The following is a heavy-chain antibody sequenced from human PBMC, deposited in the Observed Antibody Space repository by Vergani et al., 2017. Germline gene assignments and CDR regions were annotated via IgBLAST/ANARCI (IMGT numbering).Heavy chain of an antibody. CDR2: IVPILCIA. Sequence: QVQLVQSGAEVKKPGSSVKLSCKASGVTFSSYTISWVRQAPGQGLEWMGRIVPILCIANYAQTFQGRVTITADKSTSTAYMKLSSLRSEDTAVYYCAGVLVEAYYGMDVWGQGTTVTVSS. V-gene: IGHV1-69*02. CDR3: AGVLVEAYYGMDV. CDR1: GVTFSSYT. D-gene: IGHD1-26*01. J-gene: IGHJ6*02.